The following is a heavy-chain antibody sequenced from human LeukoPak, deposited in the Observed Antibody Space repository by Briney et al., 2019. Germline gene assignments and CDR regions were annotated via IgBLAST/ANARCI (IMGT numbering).Heavy chain of an antibody. CDR2: INPNSGGT. D-gene: IGHD4-17*01. Sequence: ASVKVSCKASGYTFTGYYMHWVRQAPGQGLEWMGWINPNSGGTNYAQKFQGRVTMTRDTSISTAYMELSRLRSDDTAVYYCARDLFGDYDFSNDYWGQGTLATVSS. V-gene: IGHV1-2*02. J-gene: IGHJ4*02. CDR1: GYTFTGYY. CDR3: ARDLFGDYDFSNDY.